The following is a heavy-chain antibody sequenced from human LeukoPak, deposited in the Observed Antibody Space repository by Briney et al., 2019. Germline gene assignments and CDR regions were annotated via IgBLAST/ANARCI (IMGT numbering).Heavy chain of an antibody. J-gene: IGHJ6*03. CDR1: GGSISSYY. Sequence: PSETLSLTCTVSGGSISSYYWSWIRQPPGKGLEWIGYIYYSGSTNYNPSLKSRVTISVDTSKNQFSLKLSSVTAADTAVYYCARVGIAASYYYYMDVWGKGTTVTVSS. D-gene: IGHD6-13*01. V-gene: IGHV4-59*01. CDR2: IYYSGST. CDR3: ARVGIAASYYYYMDV.